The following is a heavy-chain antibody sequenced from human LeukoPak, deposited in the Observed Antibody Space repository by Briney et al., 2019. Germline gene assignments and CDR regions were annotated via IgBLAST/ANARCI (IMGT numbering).Heavy chain of an antibody. CDR3: ARVRSGTHRCWFDP. CDR2: INHSGST. V-gene: IGHV4-34*01. CDR1: GGSFSGYY. J-gene: IGHJ5*02. Sequence: SETLSLTCAVYGGSFSGYYWSWIRQPPGKGLEWIGEINHSGSTNYNPSLKSRVTISVDTSKNQFSLKLSSVTAADTAVYYCARVRSGTHRCWFDPWGQGTLVTVSS. D-gene: IGHD3-10*01.